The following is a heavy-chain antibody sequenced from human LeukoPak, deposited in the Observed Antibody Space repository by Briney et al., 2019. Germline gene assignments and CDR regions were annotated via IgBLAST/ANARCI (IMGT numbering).Heavy chain of an antibody. CDR1: GFTFSSYS. D-gene: IGHD5-18*01. CDR3: VTDTSMGGLFDY. V-gene: IGHV3-48*02. CDR2: ISSSSNTI. J-gene: IGHJ4*02. Sequence: QSGGSLRLSCAASGFTFSSYSMNWVRQAPGKGLEWVSYISSSSNTIYYADSVKGRFTISRDNAKNSLYLQMNSLRDEDTALYYCVTDTSMGGLFDYRGQGTLVTVSP.